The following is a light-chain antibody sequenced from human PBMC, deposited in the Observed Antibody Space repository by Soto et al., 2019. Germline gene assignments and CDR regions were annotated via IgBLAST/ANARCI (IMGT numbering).Light chain of an antibody. J-gene: IGKJ4*01. Sequence: DIVMTQSPDSLAVSLGEGATINCNSSERVIYRSNNRNYLAWYQQKPGQPPKLLIYWASTRESGVPDRLSGSGSGTDFTLTIRSLQAEDVAVYYCQQYYSTPITFVGGTKLEIK. CDR1: ERVIYRSNNRNY. CDR3: QQYYSTPIT. CDR2: WAS. V-gene: IGKV4-1*01.